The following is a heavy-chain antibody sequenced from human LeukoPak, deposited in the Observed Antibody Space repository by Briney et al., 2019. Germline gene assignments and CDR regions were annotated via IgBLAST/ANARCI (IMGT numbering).Heavy chain of an antibody. CDR2: ISYDGSHT. J-gene: IGHJ4*02. CDR1: GFTFSNFC. CDR3: AKAKEDGYTSGWYSFDY. D-gene: IGHD6-19*01. V-gene: IGHV3-30*18. Sequence: GSLRLSCAASGFTFSNFCMHWVRQAPGKGLEWVAVISYDGSHTYYADSVKGRFTISRDTSKSTLYLQMNSLRAEDTAVYYCAKAKEDGYTSGWYSFDYWGRGTLVTVSS.